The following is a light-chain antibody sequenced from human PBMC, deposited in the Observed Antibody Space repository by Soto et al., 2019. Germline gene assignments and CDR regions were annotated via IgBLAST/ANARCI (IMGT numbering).Light chain of an antibody. CDR2: GAS. V-gene: IGKV3-15*01. CDR3: QQYNYWPT. CDR1: HSISTN. J-gene: IGKJ4*01. Sequence: EIIMTQSPATLSVSPGEGATLSCRTSHSISTNLAWYQHKRGQSPSLLVYGASTRATGVPARFSGSGSGAEFTRSISRLQSEDFAVYYCQQYNYWPTFGGGTKV.